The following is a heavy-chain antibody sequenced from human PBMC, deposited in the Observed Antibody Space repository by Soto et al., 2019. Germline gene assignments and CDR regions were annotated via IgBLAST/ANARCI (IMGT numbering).Heavy chain of an antibody. J-gene: IGHJ6*02. CDR2: INPNSGGT. CDR1: GYTFTGYY. D-gene: IGHD3-3*01. Sequence: ASVKVSCKASGYTFTGYYMHWVRQAPGQGLEWMGWINPNSGGTNYAQKFQGWVTMTRDTSISTAYMELSRLRSDDTAVYYCARGRKGAYYDFWSGYYTPYYYYGMDVWGQGTTVAVSS. V-gene: IGHV1-2*04. CDR3: ARGRKGAYYDFWSGYYTPYYYYGMDV.